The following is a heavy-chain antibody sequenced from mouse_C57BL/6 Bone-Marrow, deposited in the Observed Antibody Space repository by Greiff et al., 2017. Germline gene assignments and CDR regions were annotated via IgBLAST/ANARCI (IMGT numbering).Heavy chain of an antibody. D-gene: IGHD2-4*01. V-gene: IGHV1-50*01. J-gene: IGHJ3*01. CDR1: GYTFTSYW. Sequence: QVQLKQPGAELVKPGASVKLSCKASGYTFTSYWMQWVKQRPGQGLEWIGEIDPSDSYTHYNHTFKGKATLTVDTSSSTAYMQLSSLTSEDSAVYDCARGGVDYDYDDWVAYWGQGTLVTVSA. CDR3: ARGGVDYDYDDWVAY. CDR2: IDPSDSYT.